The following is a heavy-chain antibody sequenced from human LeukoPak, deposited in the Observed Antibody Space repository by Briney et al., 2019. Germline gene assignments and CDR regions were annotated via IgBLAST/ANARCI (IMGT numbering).Heavy chain of an antibody. V-gene: IGHV4-34*01. D-gene: IGHD2-2*01. Sequence: SETLSLTCAVYGGSFSGYYWSWIRQPPGKGLEWIGEINHSGSTNYNPSLKSRVTISVDTSKNQFSLKLSSVTAADTVVYYCARGGTIVVVPSWFDPWGQGTLVTVSS. CDR3: ARGGTIVVVPSWFDP. CDR1: GGSFSGYY. J-gene: IGHJ5*02. CDR2: INHSGST.